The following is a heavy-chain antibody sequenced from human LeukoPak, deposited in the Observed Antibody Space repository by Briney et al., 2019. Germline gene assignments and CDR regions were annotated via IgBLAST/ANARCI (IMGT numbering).Heavy chain of an antibody. V-gene: IGHV3-23*01. D-gene: IGHD2-2*01. CDR3: AKSQRNDQQVVQRIDY. J-gene: IGHJ4*02. CDR1: GFTFANTW. CDR2: ISGSGDTT. Sequence: GGSLRLSCAASGFTFANTWMHWVRQAPGKGLEWVSSISGSGDTTYYTGSVKGRFTISRDNSKNALYLQMSSLRAEDTAVYYCAKSQRNDQQVVQRIDYWGQGTLVTVSS.